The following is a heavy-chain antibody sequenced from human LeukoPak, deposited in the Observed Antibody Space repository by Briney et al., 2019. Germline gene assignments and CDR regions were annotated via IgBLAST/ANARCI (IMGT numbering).Heavy chain of an antibody. J-gene: IGHJ6*02. D-gene: IGHD3-10*01. CDR1: GYSFSNNW. V-gene: IGHV5-51*01. Sequence: GESLKISCKGSGYSFSNNWIGWVRQMPGKGPEWMGIIYPADSDTRYSPSFQGQVTISADKSISTAYLQWSSLKASDTAIYYCARGEGWFGESLYYYGMDVWGQGTTVTVSS. CDR3: ARGEGWFGESLYYYGMDV. CDR2: IYPADSDT.